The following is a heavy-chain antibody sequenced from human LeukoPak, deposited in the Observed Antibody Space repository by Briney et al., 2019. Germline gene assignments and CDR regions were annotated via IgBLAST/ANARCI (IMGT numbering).Heavy chain of an antibody. V-gene: IGHV1-2*02. J-gene: IGHJ4*02. CDR3: ARSSNRVAAAAFDY. Sequence: ASVQVSCKASGYTFTGYYMHWVRQAPGQGLEWMGWINPNSGGTNYAQKFQGRVTMTRDTSISTAYMELSRLRSDDTAGYYCARSSNRVAAAAFDYWGQGTLVTVSS. D-gene: IGHD6-13*01. CDR2: INPNSGGT. CDR1: GYTFTGYY.